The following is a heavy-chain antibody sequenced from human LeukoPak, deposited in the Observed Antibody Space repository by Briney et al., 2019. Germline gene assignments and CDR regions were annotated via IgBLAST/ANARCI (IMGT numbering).Heavy chain of an antibody. J-gene: IGHJ5*02. V-gene: IGHV5-51*01. CDR1: GYSFSSYW. CDR2: IYPGDSDT. Sequence: GESLKISCKGSGYSFSSYWIGWVRQMPGKGLEWMGIIYPGDSDTRYSLSFQGQVTISADKSIRTAYLQWSSLKASDTAMYYCARQEAQYDSSGYYYPNWFDPWGQGTLVTVSS. D-gene: IGHD3-22*01. CDR3: ARQEAQYDSSGYYYPNWFDP.